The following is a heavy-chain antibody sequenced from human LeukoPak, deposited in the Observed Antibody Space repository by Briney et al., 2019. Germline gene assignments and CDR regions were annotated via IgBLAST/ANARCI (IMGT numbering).Heavy chain of an antibody. D-gene: IGHD2-2*01. CDR3: ARDGGYCSSTSCFYV. V-gene: IGHV4-61*02. CDR1: GGSMSSGTYY. J-gene: IGHJ6*04. Sequence: PPQTLSLTCSVSGGSMSSGTYYWNWIRQPAGKGLEWLGRIYTSGSTNYNPSLKSRVTISVDTSKNQFSLKLSSVTAADTAVYYCARDGGYCSSTSCFYVWGKGTTVTVSS. CDR2: IYTSGST.